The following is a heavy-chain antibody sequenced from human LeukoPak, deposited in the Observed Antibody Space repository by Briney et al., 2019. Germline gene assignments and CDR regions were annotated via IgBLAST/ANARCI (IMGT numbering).Heavy chain of an antibody. J-gene: IGHJ4*02. Sequence: ASVKVSCKASGYTFTGYYMHWVRRAPGQGLEWMGWINPNSGGTNYAQKFQGRVTMTRDTSISTAYMELSRLRSDDTAVYYCARDRKTGYSGLGYWGQGTLVTVSS. D-gene: IGHD3-9*01. CDR2: INPNSGGT. V-gene: IGHV1-2*02. CDR3: ARDRKTGYSGLGY. CDR1: GYTFTGYY.